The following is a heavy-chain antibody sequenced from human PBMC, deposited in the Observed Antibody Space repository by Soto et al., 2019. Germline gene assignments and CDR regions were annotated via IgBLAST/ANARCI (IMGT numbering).Heavy chain of an antibody. J-gene: IGHJ6*02. V-gene: IGHV4-31*03. CDR1: GCSSISGGYY. CDR2: IYYSGST. D-gene: IGHD5-12*01. CDR3: ARDHGGIVATIPLEKTKEYYYYGMDV. Sequence: TLPLTCTVSGCSSISGGYYWSWIRQHPGKGLEWIGYIYYSGSTYYNPSLKSRVTISVDTSKNQFSLKLSSVTAADTAVYYCARDHGGIVATIPLEKTKEYYYYGMDVWGQGTTVTVSS.